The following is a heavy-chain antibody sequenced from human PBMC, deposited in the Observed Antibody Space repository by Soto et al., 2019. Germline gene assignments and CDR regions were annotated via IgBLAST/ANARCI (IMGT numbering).Heavy chain of an antibody. D-gene: IGHD6-19*01. CDR3: ARGVRQWLHYTPGY. J-gene: IGHJ4*02. CDR1: GFTFSSYA. CDR2: ISYDGSNK. V-gene: IGHV3-30-3*01. Sequence: QVQLVESGGGVVQPGRSLRLSCAASGFTFSSYAMHWVRQAPGKGLEWVAVISYDGSNKYYADSVKGRFTISRDNSKNTLYLQMNSLRAEDTAVYYWARGVRQWLHYTPGYWGQGTLVTVSS.